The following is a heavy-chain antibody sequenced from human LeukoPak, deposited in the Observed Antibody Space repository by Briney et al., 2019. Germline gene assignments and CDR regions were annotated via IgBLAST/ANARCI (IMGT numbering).Heavy chain of an antibody. CDR3: ARDRDYDFWSGYPWFDP. CDR1: GYTFSRYG. J-gene: IGHJ5*02. CDR2: IWYDGSNK. D-gene: IGHD3-3*01. V-gene: IGHV3-33*01. Sequence: GGFVRLSCAASGYTFSRYGMHWVRQAPGKGLEWVAVIWYDGSNKYYADSVKGRFTISGDNSKNTLYLQMNSLRAEDTAVYYCARDRDYDFWSGYPWFDPWGQGTLVSVSS.